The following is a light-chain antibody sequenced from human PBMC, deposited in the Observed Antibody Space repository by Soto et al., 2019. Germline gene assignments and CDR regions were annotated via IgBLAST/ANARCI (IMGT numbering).Light chain of an antibody. CDR1: QSISSY. Sequence: DIQMTQSPSSLSASVGDRVTITCRASQSISSYLNWYQQKPGKAPKLLIYAASSWQSGVPSRFSGSGSGTKFTPPISSLQPEDLAAYYFQQSYSTLIRTFGQGTKVEIK. CDR2: AAS. V-gene: IGKV1-39*01. CDR3: QQSYSTLIRT. J-gene: IGKJ1*01.